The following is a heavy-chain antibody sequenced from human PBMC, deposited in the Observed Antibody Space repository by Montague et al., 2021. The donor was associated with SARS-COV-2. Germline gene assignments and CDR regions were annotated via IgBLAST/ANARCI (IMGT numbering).Heavy chain of an antibody. Sequence: SETLSLTCGVSGASVTSSNWWSWVRQPTRKGLEWIGDIYHTGNTNYRLSLKNRVSISLDKSKNQLSLRLNSVTAADTAVYYCASPKEGSGYYRPFDYWGQGILVTVSS. J-gene: IGHJ4*02. CDR1: GASVTSSNW. D-gene: IGHD3-22*01. CDR3: ASPKEGSGYYRPFDY. CDR2: IYHTGNT. V-gene: IGHV4-4*02.